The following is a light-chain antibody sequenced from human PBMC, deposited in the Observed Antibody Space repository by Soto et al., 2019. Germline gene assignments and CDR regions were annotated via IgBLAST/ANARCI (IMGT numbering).Light chain of an antibody. J-gene: IGLJ3*02. CDR1: ISNVGSNY. CDR3: AACDDTLSGDWV. V-gene: IGLV1-47*01. Sequence: QSVLSQPPSGSGTPGQRVTISCSGSISNVGSNYVYWYQQLPGTAPKLLIYRDNQRPSGVPDRCSASKSGTSAYLAISGLRSEDEAVYYCAACDDTLSGDWVFGGGIKLTVL. CDR2: RDN.